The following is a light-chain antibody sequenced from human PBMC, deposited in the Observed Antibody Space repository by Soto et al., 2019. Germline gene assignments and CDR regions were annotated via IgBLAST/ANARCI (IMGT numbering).Light chain of an antibody. V-gene: IGKV1-8*01. Sequence: ASRMTQSPSSLSASTGDRVTITCRASQGISSYLAWYQQKPGKAPKLLIYAASTLQSGVPSRFSGSGSGTDFTLTISCLQSEDFATYYCQQYYSYPWTFGPGTKVDI. CDR1: QGISSY. CDR3: QQYYSYPWT. CDR2: AAS. J-gene: IGKJ1*01.